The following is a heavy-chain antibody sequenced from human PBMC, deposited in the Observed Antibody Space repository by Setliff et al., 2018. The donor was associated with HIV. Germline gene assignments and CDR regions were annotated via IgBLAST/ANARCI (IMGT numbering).Heavy chain of an antibody. CDR3: AAWGYCSSTSCPYYYYYYMDV. Sequence: LRLSCAASGFTFSSYSMNWVRQAPGKGLEWVSYISSSSSTIYYADSVKGRFTISRDNAKNSLYLQMNSLRAEDTAVYYCAAWGYCSSTSCPYYYYYYMDVWGKGTTVTVSS. V-gene: IGHV3-48*01. D-gene: IGHD2-2*01. CDR1: GFTFSSYS. CDR2: ISSSSSTI. J-gene: IGHJ6*03.